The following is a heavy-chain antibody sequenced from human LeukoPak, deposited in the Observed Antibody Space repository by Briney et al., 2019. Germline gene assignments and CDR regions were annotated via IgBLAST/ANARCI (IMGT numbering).Heavy chain of an antibody. V-gene: IGHV3-74*01. CDR3: ARGYSGYEAPDY. D-gene: IGHD5-12*01. CDR1: GITFSSYW. CDR2: INSDGSRT. Sequence: PGGSLRLSCTASGITFSSYWMHWVRQTPGRGLVWVSRINSDGSRTSYVDSVKGRFTISRDNAKNTLYLQMNSLRDEDTAVYYCARGYSGYEAPDYWGQGTLVTVSS. J-gene: IGHJ4*02.